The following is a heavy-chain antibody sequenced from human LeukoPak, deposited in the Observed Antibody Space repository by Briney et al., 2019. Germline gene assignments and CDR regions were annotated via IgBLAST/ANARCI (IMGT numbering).Heavy chain of an antibody. CDR1: GFTFSDYY. CDR3: ARGYDSSGYYYGVANY. V-gene: IGHV3-11*04. CDR2: ISSSGSSI. D-gene: IGHD3-22*01. Sequence: GGSLRLPCAASGFTFSDYYMSWIRQAPVKGLEWVSDISSSGSSIYYADSVKGRFTISRDNAKKSLYLQMNSLRAEDTAVYYCARGYDSSGYYYGVANYWGQGTLVTVSS. J-gene: IGHJ4*02.